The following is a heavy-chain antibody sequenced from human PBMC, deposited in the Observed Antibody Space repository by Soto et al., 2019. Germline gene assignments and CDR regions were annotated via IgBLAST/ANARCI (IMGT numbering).Heavy chain of an antibody. Sequence: GASVKVSCKTSGYSFTSRDVNWLRQAPGQGLEWLGWMNPSAGSTGYAPEFQGRVTMTGDNSRSTAYMELRTLRPEDTAVYYCTRYTYTSRYSYFGMDVWGHGTTVTVSS. CDR3: TRYTYTSRYSYFGMDV. V-gene: IGHV1-8*02. CDR1: GYSFTSRD. CDR2: MNPSAGST. D-gene: IGHD2-2*01. J-gene: IGHJ6*02.